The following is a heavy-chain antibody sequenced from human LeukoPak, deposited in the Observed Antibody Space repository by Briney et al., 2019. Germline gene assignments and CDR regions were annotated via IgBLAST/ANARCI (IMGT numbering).Heavy chain of an antibody. Sequence: GGSLRLSCAASGFTFSSYSMNWVRQAPGKGLEWVSSISSSSSYIYYADSVKGRFTICRDNAKKSLYVQMNSLRAEDRAVYYCARGRDGYNNYWGQGTLVSVS. V-gene: IGHV3-21*01. J-gene: IGHJ4*02. CDR2: ISSSSSYI. CDR3: ARGRDGYNNY. CDR1: GFTFSSYS. D-gene: IGHD5-24*01.